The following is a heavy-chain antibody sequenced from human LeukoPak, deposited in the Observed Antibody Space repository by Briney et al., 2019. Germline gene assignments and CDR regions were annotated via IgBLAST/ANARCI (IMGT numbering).Heavy chain of an antibody. Sequence: SQTLSLTCTVDGGSISIGSYYWSWIRQPAGKGLERFGHIYTSGSTNYTPSLKSRVTITVNTSKNQFSLKLSSVTAADTAVYYWAKGQGQRPFDYWGQGTLVTVSS. CDR2: IYTSGST. CDR1: GGSISIGSYY. CDR3: AKGQGQRPFDY. V-gene: IGHV4-61*09. J-gene: IGHJ4*02.